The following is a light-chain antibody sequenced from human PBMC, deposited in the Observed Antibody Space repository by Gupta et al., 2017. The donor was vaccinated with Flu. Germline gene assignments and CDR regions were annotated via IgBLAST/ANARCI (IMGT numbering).Light chain of an antibody. V-gene: IGKV3-20*01. CDR2: GAS. Sequence: ERGSPSCGCGRSVSSNYLAWYQQKPGQAPRLLIYGASSRATGVPVRFSGSGSGTDFTLTISRLEPEDFAVYHCQQYGNSPATFGQGTKVEIK. J-gene: IGKJ1*01. CDR1: RSVSSNY. CDR3: QQYGNSPAT.